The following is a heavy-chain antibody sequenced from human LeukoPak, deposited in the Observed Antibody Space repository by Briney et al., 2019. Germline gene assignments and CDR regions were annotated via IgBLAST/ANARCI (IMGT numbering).Heavy chain of an antibody. CDR2: ISYDGNTK. CDR3: ARDFLPGAPDFFDY. Sequence: PGRSLRLSCAASGFTFSSNAMHWVRQTPGKGLEWVAVISYDGNTKYYADSVKGRFTISRDNSENTLYLQVNSLRADDTALYYCARDFLPGAPDFFDYWGQGTLATVSS. V-gene: IGHV3-30-3*01. CDR1: GFTFSSNA. D-gene: IGHD2-8*02. J-gene: IGHJ4*02.